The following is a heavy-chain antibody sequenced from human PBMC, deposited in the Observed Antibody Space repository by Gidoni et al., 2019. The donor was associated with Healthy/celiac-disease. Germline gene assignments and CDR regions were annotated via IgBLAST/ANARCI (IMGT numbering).Heavy chain of an antibody. V-gene: IGHV3-23*01. J-gene: IGHJ3*02. CDR2: IRGSGVST. CDR3: ANLAIMFTFGGVIVKGDAFDI. D-gene: IGHD3-16*02. CDR1: GITCSSYA. Sequence: EGQLLECGGGWVQPGGYMRRSGAAYGITCSSYAMSRGRQAPGKGLEWVSAIRGSGVSTYYADSVTGRFTLSRDNSKNTLYLQMTSLRAADTAVYYCANLAIMFTFGGVIVKGDAFDIWGQGTMVTVSS.